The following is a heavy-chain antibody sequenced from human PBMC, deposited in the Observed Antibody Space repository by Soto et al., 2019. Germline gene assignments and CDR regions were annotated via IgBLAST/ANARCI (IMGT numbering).Heavy chain of an antibody. CDR3: ARDVLAYDSSDPYVIY. D-gene: IGHD3-22*01. V-gene: IGHV1-18*01. J-gene: IGHJ4*02. CDR1: GYTFTSYG. Sequence: AAAMLSCKASGYTFTSYGISWLRQAPGQGLEWMGWISAYNGNTNYAQKLQGRVTMTTDTSTSTAYMELRSLRSNDTAVYYCARDVLAYDSSDPYVIYWRQGTLVIVSS. CDR2: ISAYNGNT.